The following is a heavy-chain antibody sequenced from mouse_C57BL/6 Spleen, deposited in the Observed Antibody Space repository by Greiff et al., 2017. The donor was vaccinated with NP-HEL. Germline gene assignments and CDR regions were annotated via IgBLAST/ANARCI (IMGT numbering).Heavy chain of an antibody. CDR1: GYSFTGYY. Sequence: EVQLQQSGPELVKPGASVKISCKASGYSFTGYYMNWVKQSPEKSLEWIGEINPSTGGTTYNQKFKAKATLTVDKSSSTAYMQLKSLTSEDSAVYYCASDYGSSYWGQGTTLTVSS. D-gene: IGHD1-1*01. V-gene: IGHV1-42*01. J-gene: IGHJ2*01. CDR2: INPSTGGT. CDR3: ASDYGSSY.